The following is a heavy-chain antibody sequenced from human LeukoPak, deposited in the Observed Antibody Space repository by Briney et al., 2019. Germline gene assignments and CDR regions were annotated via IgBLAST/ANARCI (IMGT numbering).Heavy chain of an antibody. D-gene: IGHD2-15*01. CDR3: ARDYCSGGSCYSDY. J-gene: IGHJ4*02. CDR2: TSSSSSYT. V-gene: IGHV3-11*06. Sequence: TGGSLRLSCAASGFTFSDYYMSWIRQAPGKGLEWVSYTSSSSSYTNYADSVKGRFTISRDNAKNSLYLQMNSLRAEDTAVYYCARDYCSGGSCYSDYWGQGTLVTVSS. CDR1: GFTFSDYY.